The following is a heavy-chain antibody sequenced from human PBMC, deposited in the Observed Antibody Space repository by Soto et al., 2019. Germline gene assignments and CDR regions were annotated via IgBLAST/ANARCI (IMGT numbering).Heavy chain of an antibody. D-gene: IGHD3-22*01. V-gene: IGHV4-34*01. CDR3: ASSTVNYYDSSGYFF. Sequence: SETLSLTCAVYGGSFSGYYWSWIRQPPGKGLEWIGEINHSGSTNYNPSLKSRVTIPVDTSKNQFSLKLSSVTAADTAVYYCASSTVNYYDSSGYFFWGQGTLGTVSS. J-gene: IGHJ4*02. CDR1: GGSFSGYY. CDR2: INHSGST.